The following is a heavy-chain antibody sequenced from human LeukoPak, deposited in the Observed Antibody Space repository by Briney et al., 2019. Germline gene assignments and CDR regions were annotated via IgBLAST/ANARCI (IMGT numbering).Heavy chain of an antibody. Sequence: SVKVSCKASGGTFSSYAISWVRQAPGQGLEWMGRIIPIFGTANYAQKFQGRVTITTDESTSTAYMELSSLRSEDTAMYYCASVNWGSSAYFDYWGQGTLVTVSS. D-gene: IGHD7-27*01. V-gene: IGHV1-69*05. CDR2: IIPIFGTA. CDR3: ASVNWGSSAYFDY. CDR1: GGTFSSYA. J-gene: IGHJ4*02.